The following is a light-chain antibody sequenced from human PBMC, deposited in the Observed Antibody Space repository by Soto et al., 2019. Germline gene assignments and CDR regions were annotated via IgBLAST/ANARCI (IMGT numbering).Light chain of an antibody. CDR3: QQYGSSPPT. J-gene: IGKJ1*01. CDR2: GAS. Sequence: IVLTQAPGTMSLSPLERNNLYCRASQSISRYLAWYQQKPGQGPRLLIYGASSRATGTPDRFSGSGSGTDFTLTINRLEPEDFALYYCQQYGSSPPTFGQGTKVDIK. V-gene: IGKV3-20*01. CDR1: QSISRY.